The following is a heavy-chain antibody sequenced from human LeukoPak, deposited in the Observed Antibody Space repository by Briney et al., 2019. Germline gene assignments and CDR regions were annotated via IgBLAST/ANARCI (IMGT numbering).Heavy chain of an antibody. V-gene: IGHV3-33*01. CDR2: IWYDGSNK. Sequence: GGSLRLSCAASGFTFSSYGMHWVRQAPGKGLEWVAVIWYDGSNKYYADSVKGRFTISRDNSKNTLYLQMNSLRAEDTAVYYCARDRTSSSPTPLYYYYGMDVWGQGTTATVSS. J-gene: IGHJ6*02. CDR1: GFTFSSYG. D-gene: IGHD6-6*01. CDR3: ARDRTSSSPTPLYYYYGMDV.